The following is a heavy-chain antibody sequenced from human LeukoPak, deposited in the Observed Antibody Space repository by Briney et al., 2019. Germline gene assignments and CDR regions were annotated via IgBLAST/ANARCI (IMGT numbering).Heavy chain of an antibody. D-gene: IGHD5-18*01. V-gene: IGHV4-39*07. CDR1: GDSISSSSYY. Sequence: SETLSLTCTVSGDSISSSSYYWGWIRQPPGKGLEWMGNIYYSGSTYYNPSLKSRVTISVDTSKNQFSLKLSSVTAADTAVYYCARDKRGYSYGYFDYWGQGTLVTVSS. CDR3: ARDKRGYSYGYFDY. CDR2: IYYSGST. J-gene: IGHJ4*02.